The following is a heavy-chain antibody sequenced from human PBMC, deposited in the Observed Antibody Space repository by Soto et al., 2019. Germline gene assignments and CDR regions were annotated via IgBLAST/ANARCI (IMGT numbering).Heavy chain of an antibody. J-gene: IGHJ4*02. V-gene: IGHV3-30-3*01. D-gene: IGHD1-26*01. CDR2: ISYDGSNK. Sequence: SLRLSCAASGFTLSSYAMHWVRQAPGKGLEWVAVISYDGSNKYYADSVKGRFTISRDNSKNTLYLQMNSLRAEDTAVYYCARWWIVGANFDYWGQGTLVTVSS. CDR1: GFTLSSYA. CDR3: ARWWIVGANFDY.